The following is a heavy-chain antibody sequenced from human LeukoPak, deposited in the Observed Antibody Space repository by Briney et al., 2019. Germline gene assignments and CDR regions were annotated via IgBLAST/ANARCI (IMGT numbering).Heavy chain of an antibody. CDR2: IYSGGST. J-gene: IGHJ4*02. Sequence: GGSLRLSCAATGFTFSTYGMTWVRQAPGKGLEWVSVIYSGGSTYYADSVKGRFTISRDNSKNTLYLQMNSLRAEDTAVYYCARDHYDILTGPPNYFDYWGQGTLVTVSS. CDR1: GFTFSTYG. CDR3: ARDHYDILTGPPNYFDY. D-gene: IGHD3-9*01. V-gene: IGHV3-53*01.